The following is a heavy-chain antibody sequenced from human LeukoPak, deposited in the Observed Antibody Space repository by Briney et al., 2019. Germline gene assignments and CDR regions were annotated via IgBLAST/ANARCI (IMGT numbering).Heavy chain of an antibody. J-gene: IGHJ4*02. CDR3: ARDVEKLWSLGYLDY. Sequence: GRSLRLSCAASGFTFSSYGMHWVRQAPGKGLEWVAVIWYDGSNKYYADSVKGRFTISRDNSKNTLYLQMNSVRAEDTAVYCCARDVEKLWSLGYLDYWGQGTLVTVSS. CDR1: GFTFSSYG. D-gene: IGHD5-18*01. V-gene: IGHV3-33*01. CDR2: IWYDGSNK.